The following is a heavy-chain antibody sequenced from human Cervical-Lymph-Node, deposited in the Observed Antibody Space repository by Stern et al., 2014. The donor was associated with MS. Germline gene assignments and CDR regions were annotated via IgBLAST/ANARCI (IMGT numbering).Heavy chain of an antibody. J-gene: IGHJ4*02. Sequence: DQLVASGGGLVKPGWSLRLSCAASRFTFNDLYINWIRQAPGKGLEWVSYISTSGTIIHYADSVKGRFTISRDKDNSSFYLQMDSLRAEDTAVYYCSTLVAYWGQGTLVTVSS. CDR1: RFTFNDLY. CDR3: STLVAY. V-gene: IGHV3-11*01. CDR2: ISTSGTII.